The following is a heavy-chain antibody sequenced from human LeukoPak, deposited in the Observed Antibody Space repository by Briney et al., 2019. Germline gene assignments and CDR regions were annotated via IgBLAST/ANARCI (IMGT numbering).Heavy chain of an antibody. V-gene: IGHV4-31*03. D-gene: IGHD6-19*01. CDR1: GGSINNSPYY. CDR2: IYYSGST. Sequence: PSETLSLTCTVSGGSINNSPYYWGWIRQPPGEGLEWIGYIYYSGSTSYNPSLKSRLTISVDTSKKQFSLKLTSVAAADTAVYYCARGRWEVAGPLDYWGQGTLVAVSS. CDR3: ARGRWEVAGPLDY. J-gene: IGHJ4*02.